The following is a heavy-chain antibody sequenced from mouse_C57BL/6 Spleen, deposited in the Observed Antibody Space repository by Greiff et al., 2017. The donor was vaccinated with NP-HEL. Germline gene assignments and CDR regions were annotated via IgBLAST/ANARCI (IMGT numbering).Heavy chain of an antibody. CDR2: ISGGGGNT. CDR1: GFTFSSYT. D-gene: IGHD2-13*01. J-gene: IGHJ1*03. CDR3: ARHDFYWYFDV. V-gene: IGHV5-9*01. Sequence: EVKLMESGGGLVKPGGSLKLSCAASGFTFSSYTMSWVRQTPEKRLEWVATISGGGGNTYYPDSVKGRFTISRDNAKNTLYLQMSSLRSEDTALYYCARHDFYWYFDVWGTGTTVTVSS.